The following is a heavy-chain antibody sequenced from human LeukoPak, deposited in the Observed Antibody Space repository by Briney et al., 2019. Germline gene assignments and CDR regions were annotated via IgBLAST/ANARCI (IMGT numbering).Heavy chain of an antibody. Sequence: ASVKVSCKAFGYTFTSYYMHWVRQAPGQGLEWMGWISAYNGNTNYAQKLQGRVTMTTDTSTSTAYMELRSLRSDDTAVYYCAVEPWRGWGFDPWGQGTLVTVSS. D-gene: IGHD1-1*01. J-gene: IGHJ5*02. CDR1: GYTFTSYY. CDR2: ISAYNGNT. V-gene: IGHV1-18*04. CDR3: AVEPWRGWGFDP.